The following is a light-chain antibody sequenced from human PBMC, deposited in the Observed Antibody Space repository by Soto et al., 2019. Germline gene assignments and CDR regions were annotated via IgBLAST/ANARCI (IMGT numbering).Light chain of an antibody. V-gene: IGLV2-14*03. CDR1: SSDVGGYNY. J-gene: IGLJ1*01. Sequence: QSALTQPASVSGSPGQSITITCTGTSSDVGGYNYVSWYQQHPGKAPKVLISDVSNRPSGISNRFSGSKSGYTASLTISGLQAEDEADYYCSSYTSIDTWVFGTGTKVTVL. CDR3: SSYTSIDTWV. CDR2: DVS.